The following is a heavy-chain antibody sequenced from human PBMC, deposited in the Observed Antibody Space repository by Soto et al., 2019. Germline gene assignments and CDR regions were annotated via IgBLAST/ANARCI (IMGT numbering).Heavy chain of an antibody. CDR1: GFSLSTSGVG. Sequence: QITLKESGPTLVKPTQTLTLTCTFSGFSLSTSGVGVGLIRQPPGKALELLALIYWDDDKRYSPSLKSRLTITKDNSKNQVVLTMTNMDPVDTATYYCAHRLAATGLFDYWGQGTLVTVSS. CDR3: AHRLAATGLFDY. CDR2: IYWDDDK. D-gene: IGHD6-13*01. V-gene: IGHV2-5*02. J-gene: IGHJ4*02.